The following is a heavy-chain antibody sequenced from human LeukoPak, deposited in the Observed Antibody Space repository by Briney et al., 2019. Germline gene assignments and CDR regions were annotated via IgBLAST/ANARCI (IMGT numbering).Heavy chain of an antibody. V-gene: IGHV3-33*08. CDR2: IWHDGEKI. CDR3: SRPRYSGSYYPFDS. Sequence: GGSLRLSCAASGFTFSSYWMHWVRQPPGKGLEWVAVIWHDGEKIFYADSVRGRFAISKDTSKNTLYLQMNSLRVDDTAIYYCSRPRYSGSYYPFDSWGQGTLVTVSS. D-gene: IGHD1-26*01. J-gene: IGHJ4*02. CDR1: GFTFSSYW.